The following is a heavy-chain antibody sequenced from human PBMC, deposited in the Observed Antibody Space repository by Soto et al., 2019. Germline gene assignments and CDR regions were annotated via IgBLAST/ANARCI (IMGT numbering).Heavy chain of an antibody. J-gene: IGHJ3*02. CDR2: IYWDDDK. CDR3: AHTLPMARGVINSAFDI. D-gene: IGHD3-10*01. CDR1: GFSLSTSGVG. Sequence: QITLKESGPTLVKPTQTLTLTCTFSGFSLSTSGVGVGWIRQPPGKALEWLALIYWDDDKRYGPSLKSRVTITKDTSKKQVVLRMTNLDPVDTATYYCAHTLPMARGVINSAFDIWGQGTMVTVSS. V-gene: IGHV2-5*05.